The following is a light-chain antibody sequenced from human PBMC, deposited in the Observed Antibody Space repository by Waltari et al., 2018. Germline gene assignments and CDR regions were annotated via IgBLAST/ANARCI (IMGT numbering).Light chain of an antibody. CDR1: SSNIGSGYE. CDR2: GNS. Sequence: QSVLAQPPSVSGAPGQRVTISCPGSSSNIGSGYEVPWYQQLPGTAPKLLIYGNSNRPSGVPDRFSGSKSGTSASLAITGLQAEDEADYYCQSYDSSLSGYVVFGGGTKLTVL. V-gene: IGLV1-40*01. CDR3: QSYDSSLSGYVV. J-gene: IGLJ2*01.